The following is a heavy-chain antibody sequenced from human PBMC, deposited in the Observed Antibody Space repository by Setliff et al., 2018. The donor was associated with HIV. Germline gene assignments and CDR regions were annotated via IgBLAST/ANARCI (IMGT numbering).Heavy chain of an antibody. Sequence: SETLSLTCTVSGCSVSNYYWTWIRQSAGKGLGWLGHINTSGSTKYNPSLKSRLTMSVDSSGNQFSLTFTSVTAADTAVYDCARVPNTGWYYRDLWGQGALVTVSS. J-gene: IGHJ4*02. CDR3: ARVPNTGWYYRDL. CDR1: GCSVSNYY. V-gene: IGHV4-4*07. D-gene: IGHD2-15*01. CDR2: INTSGST.